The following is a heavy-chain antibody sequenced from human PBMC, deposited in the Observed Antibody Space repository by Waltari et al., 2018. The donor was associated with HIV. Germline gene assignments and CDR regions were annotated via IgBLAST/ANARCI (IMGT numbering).Heavy chain of an antibody. CDR3: TTFEMGSTRNY. D-gene: IGHD1-26*01. CDR2: IRSKSDGGTT. Sequence: DVQLVESGGGLVKPGGSLRLSCAVSGITFKNAWLSWVRQGPGKGPQWVGHIRSKSDGGTTDYAAPVRGRFTISTDDLNNTMSLEMKSLKVEDTGVYYCTTFEMGSTRNYWGQGTLVTVSS. J-gene: IGHJ4*02. V-gene: IGHV3-15*01. CDR1: GITFKNAW.